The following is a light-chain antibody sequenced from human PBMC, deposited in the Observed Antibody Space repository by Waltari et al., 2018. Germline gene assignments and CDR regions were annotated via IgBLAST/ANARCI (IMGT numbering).Light chain of an antibody. Sequence: DIVMTQSPDFLAVSLGERATINCKSSQSVLYSANNKDYLAWYQQKPGQPPTLLIYWASARESGVPDRFSGSGSGTDFTLTISSLQAEDVAVYYCQQYYGVPLTFGGGTKVEIK. V-gene: IGKV4-1*01. J-gene: IGKJ4*01. CDR3: QQYYGVPLT. CDR1: QSVLYSANNKDY. CDR2: WAS.